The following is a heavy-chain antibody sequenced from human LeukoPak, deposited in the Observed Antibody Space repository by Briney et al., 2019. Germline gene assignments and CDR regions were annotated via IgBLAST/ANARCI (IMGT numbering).Heavy chain of an antibody. V-gene: IGHV3-21*01. CDR2: ISSSSSYI. CDR1: GFTFSSYS. Sequence: GGSLKLSCAASGFTFSSYSMNWVRQAPGKGLEWVSSISSSSSYIYYADSVKGRFTISRDNAKNSLYLQMNSLRAEDTAVYYCAREGVQLWLREGYYYYGMDVWGRGTTVTVSS. CDR3: AREGVQLWLREGYYYYGMDV. D-gene: IGHD5-18*01. J-gene: IGHJ6*02.